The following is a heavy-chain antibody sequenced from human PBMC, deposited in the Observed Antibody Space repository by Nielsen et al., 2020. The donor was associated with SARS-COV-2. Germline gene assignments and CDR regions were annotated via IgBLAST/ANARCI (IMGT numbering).Heavy chain of an antibody. Sequence: GGSLRLSCAASGFTFSSYEMNWVRQAPGKGLEWVSYISSSGSTIYYADSVKGRFTISRDNAKNSLYLQMNSLRAEDTAVYYCARVYSGSYYGWSYYFDYWGQGTLVTVSS. V-gene: IGHV3-48*03. CDR1: GFTFSSYE. D-gene: IGHD1-26*01. J-gene: IGHJ4*02. CDR3: ARVYSGSYYGWSYYFDY. CDR2: ISSSGSTI.